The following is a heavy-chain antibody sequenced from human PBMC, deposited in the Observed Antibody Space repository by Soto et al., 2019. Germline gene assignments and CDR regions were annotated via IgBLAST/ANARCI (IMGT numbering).Heavy chain of an antibody. CDR3: ARCRAAAGTHFDY. V-gene: IGHV4-31*03. Sequence: QVQLQESGPGLVKPSQTLSLTCTVSGGSISSGGYYWSWIRQHPGKGLEWIGYIYYSGSTYYNPSLKSRVTIAVDTSKNQFSLKLSSVTAADTAVYYCARCRAAAGTHFDYWGQGTLVTVSS. CDR2: IYYSGST. D-gene: IGHD6-13*01. J-gene: IGHJ4*02. CDR1: GGSISSGGYY.